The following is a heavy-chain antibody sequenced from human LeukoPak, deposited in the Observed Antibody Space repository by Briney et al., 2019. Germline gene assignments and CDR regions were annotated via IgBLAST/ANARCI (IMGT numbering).Heavy chain of an antibody. Sequence: GGSLRLSCAASGLTVSSNYMSWVRQAPGKGLEWVSVIYSGGSTYYADSVKGRFTISRDNSKNTLYLQMNSLRAEDTAVYYCARGGYDILTGHVYYGMDVWGKGTTVTVSS. V-gene: IGHV3-53*01. CDR3: ARGGYDILTGHVYYGMDV. D-gene: IGHD3-9*01. CDR2: IYSGGST. CDR1: GLTVSSNY. J-gene: IGHJ6*04.